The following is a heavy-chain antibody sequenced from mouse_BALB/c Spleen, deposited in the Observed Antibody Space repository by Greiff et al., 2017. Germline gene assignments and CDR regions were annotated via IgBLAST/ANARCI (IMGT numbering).Heavy chain of an antibody. V-gene: IGHV5-6-4*01. CDR1: GFTFSSYT. CDR3: TREGYYGPSYWYFDV. J-gene: IGHJ1*01. CDR2: ISSGGSYT. Sequence: EVKLVESGGGLVKPGGSLKLSCAASGFTFSSYTMSWVRQTPEKRLEWVATISSGGSYTYYPDSVKGRFTISRDNAKNTLYLQMSSLKSEDTAMYYCTREGYYGPSYWYFDVWGAGTTVTVSS. D-gene: IGHD1-2*01.